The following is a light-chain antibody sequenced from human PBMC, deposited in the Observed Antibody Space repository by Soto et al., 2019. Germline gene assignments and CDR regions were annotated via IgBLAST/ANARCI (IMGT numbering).Light chain of an antibody. J-gene: IGKJ1*01. CDR3: QQYNNWPQT. V-gene: IGKV3-15*01. Sequence: EIVMTQSPATLSVSPGERATLSCRASQSVSSNLAWYQQNPGQAPRLLIYGASTRATGIPARFSGSGSGTEDTLTISSLQSEDFAVYYWQQYNNWPQTFGQGTKVEIK. CDR1: QSVSSN. CDR2: GAS.